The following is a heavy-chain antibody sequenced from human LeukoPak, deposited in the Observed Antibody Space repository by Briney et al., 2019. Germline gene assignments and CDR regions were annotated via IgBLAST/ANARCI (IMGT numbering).Heavy chain of an antibody. J-gene: IGHJ4*02. CDR1: GGSIISGDYY. D-gene: IGHD4-17*01. V-gene: IGHV4-30-4*01. CDR2: IYYSGST. CDR3: ARENGDYVFFDY. Sequence: SETLSLTCTVSGGSIISGDYYWSWIRQPPGKGLEWIGYIYYSGSTYYNPSLKSRVTISVDTSKNQFSLKLSSVTAADTAVYYCARENGDYVFFDYWGQGTLVTVSS.